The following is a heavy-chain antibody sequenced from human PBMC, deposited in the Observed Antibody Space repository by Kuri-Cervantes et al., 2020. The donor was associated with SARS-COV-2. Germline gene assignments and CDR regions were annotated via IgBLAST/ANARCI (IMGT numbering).Heavy chain of an antibody. D-gene: IGHD3-10*01. CDR2: IYYSGST. V-gene: IGHV4-39*01. J-gene: IGHJ4*02. Sequence: ESLKISCTVSGGSISSSSYYWGWIRQPPGKGLEWIGSIYYSGSTYYNPSLKSRVTISVDTSKNQFPLKLSSVTAADTAVHYCARHPPEYYSLYYFDYWGQGTLVTVSS. CDR1: GGSISSSSYY. CDR3: ARHPPEYYSLYYFDY.